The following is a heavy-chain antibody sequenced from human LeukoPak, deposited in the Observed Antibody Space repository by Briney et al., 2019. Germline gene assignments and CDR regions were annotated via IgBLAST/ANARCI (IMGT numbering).Heavy chain of an antibody. CDR1: GFTFSSYA. V-gene: IGHV3-30-3*01. D-gene: IGHD2-15*01. CDR2: ISYDGSNK. Sequence: GGSLRLSCAASGFTFSSYAMHWVRQAPGEGLEWVAVISYDGSNKYYADSVKGRFTISRDNSKNTLYLQMNSLRAEDTAVYYCARESALRRAFDYWGQGTLVTVSS. J-gene: IGHJ4*02. CDR3: ARESALRRAFDY.